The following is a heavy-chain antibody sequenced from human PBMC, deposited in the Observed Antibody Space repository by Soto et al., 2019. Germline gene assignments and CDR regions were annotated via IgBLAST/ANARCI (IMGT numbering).Heavy chain of an antibody. D-gene: IGHD1-1*01. Sequence: ASVKVSCKASGYTFTSYGISWARQAPGQGLEWMGWISAYNGNTNYAQKLQGRVTMTTDTSTSTAYMELRSLRSDDTAVYYCARAHTAKLVEYYYYYGMDVWGQGTTVTVSS. CDR1: GYTFTSYG. CDR2: ISAYNGNT. CDR3: ARAHTAKLVEYYYYYGMDV. V-gene: IGHV1-18*01. J-gene: IGHJ6*02.